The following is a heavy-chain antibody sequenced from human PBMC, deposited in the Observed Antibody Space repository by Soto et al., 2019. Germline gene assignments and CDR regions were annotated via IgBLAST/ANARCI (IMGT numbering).Heavy chain of an antibody. V-gene: IGHV1-46*01. CDR2: INPSGGST. Sequence: GASVKVSCKASGYTFTSYYMHWVRQAPGQGLEWMGIINPSGGSTSYAQKFQGRVTMTRDTSTSTAYMELRSLRSDDTAVYYCAISGSYGIASMNWGQGTLVTVSS. CDR1: GYTFTSYY. J-gene: IGHJ4*02. D-gene: IGHD1-26*01. CDR3: AISGSYGIASMN.